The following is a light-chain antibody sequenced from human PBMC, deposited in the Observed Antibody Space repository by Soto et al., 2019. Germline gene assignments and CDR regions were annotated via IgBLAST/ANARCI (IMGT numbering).Light chain of an antibody. Sequence: QSVLTQPPSASGSPGQSVTISCTGTSSDVGGYNYVSWYQQHPGKAPKLMIYVVSKRPSGVPDRFSGSKSGNTASLTVSGLQAEDEADYYCTSYAGDTSLGVLGGGTKLTVL. CDR3: TSYAGDTSLGV. CDR2: VVS. J-gene: IGLJ3*02. V-gene: IGLV2-8*01. CDR1: SSDVGGYNY.